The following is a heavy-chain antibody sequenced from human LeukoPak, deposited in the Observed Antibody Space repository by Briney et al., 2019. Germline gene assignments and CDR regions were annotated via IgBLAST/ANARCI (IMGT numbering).Heavy chain of an antibody. D-gene: IGHD3-22*01. V-gene: IGHV1-18*01. CDR1: GYSFTSYG. J-gene: IGHJ4*02. Sequence: GESLKISCKGSGYSFTSYGISWVRQAPGQGLEWMGWISAYNGNTNYAQKLQGRVTMTTDTSTSTAYMELRSLRSDDTAVYYCARWGRRGGVDSSGSFGYWGQGTLVTVSS. CDR2: ISAYNGNT. CDR3: ARWGRRGGVDSSGSFGY.